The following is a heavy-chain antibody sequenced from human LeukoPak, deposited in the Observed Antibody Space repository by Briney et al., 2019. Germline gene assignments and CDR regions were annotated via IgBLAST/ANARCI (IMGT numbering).Heavy chain of an antibody. CDR3: AIASMIVVVIKEAHAFDI. Sequence: SETLSLTCTVPGGSISSSSYYWGWIRQPPGKGLEWIGSIYYSGSTYYNPSLKSRVTISVDTSKNQFSLKLSSVTAADTAVHYCAIASMIVVVIKEAHAFDIWGQGTMVTVSS. CDR2: IYYSGST. CDR1: GGSISSSSYY. J-gene: IGHJ3*02. V-gene: IGHV4-39*01. D-gene: IGHD3-22*01.